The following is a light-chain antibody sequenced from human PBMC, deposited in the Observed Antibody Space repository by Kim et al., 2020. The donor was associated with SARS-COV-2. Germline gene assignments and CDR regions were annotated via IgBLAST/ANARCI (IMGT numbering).Light chain of an antibody. CDR1: SSNIGSNY. CDR2: RNN. CDR3: AAWDDSLSGPV. V-gene: IGLV1-47*01. Sequence: GQRVHISCSGSSSNIGSNYVYWYQQLPGTAPKLLIYRNNQRPSGVPDRFSGSKSGTSASLAISGLRSEDEADYYCAAWDDSLSGPVFGGGTQLTVL. J-gene: IGLJ2*01.